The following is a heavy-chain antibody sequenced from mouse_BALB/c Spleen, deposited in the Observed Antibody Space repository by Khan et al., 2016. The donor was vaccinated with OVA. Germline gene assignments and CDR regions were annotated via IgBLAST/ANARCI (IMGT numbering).Heavy chain of an antibody. D-gene: IGHD1-1*01. CDR1: GYTFINYW. V-gene: IGHV1-7*01. CDR3: ARRGLRWDFDY. Sequence: QIQLVQSGAELAKPGASVKMSCKASGYTFINYWILWVKQRPGQGLEWIGHINPSTGYTEYNQNFKDKATLTADKSSSTAYMQLSSLTSEDSAVYYCARRGLRWDFDYWGQGTTLTVSS. CDR2: INPSTGYT. J-gene: IGHJ2*01.